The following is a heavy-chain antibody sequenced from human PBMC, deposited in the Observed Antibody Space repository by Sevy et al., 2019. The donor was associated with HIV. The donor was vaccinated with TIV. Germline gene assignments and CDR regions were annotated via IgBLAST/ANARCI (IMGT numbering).Heavy chain of an antibody. D-gene: IGHD3-22*01. CDR1: GFTFSSYA. CDR3: AKDLGEYYYDSSGYPEDAFDI. J-gene: IGHJ3*02. V-gene: IGHV3-23*01. Sequence: GGSLRLSCAASGFTFSSYAMSWVRQAPGKGLEWVSAISGSGGSTYYADSVKGRFSISRDNSKNTLYLQMNSLRAEDTAVYYCAKDLGEYYYDSSGYPEDAFDIWGQGTMVTVSS. CDR2: ISGSGGST.